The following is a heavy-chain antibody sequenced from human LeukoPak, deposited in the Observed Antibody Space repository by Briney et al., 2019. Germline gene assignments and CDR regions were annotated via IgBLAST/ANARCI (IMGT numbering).Heavy chain of an antibody. Sequence: GGSLRLSCLASGFTFTTYSMHWVRQAPAKGLELVSTINLKGDDTYYADSVKGRFTISRDNSRKTLYLQMSSLRSEDTAVYYCASPRSGGYYFDYWGQGTLVTVSS. CDR3: ASPRSGGYYFDY. J-gene: IGHJ4*02. V-gene: IGHV3-64*04. CDR2: INLKGDDT. D-gene: IGHD3-10*01. CDR1: GFTFTTYS.